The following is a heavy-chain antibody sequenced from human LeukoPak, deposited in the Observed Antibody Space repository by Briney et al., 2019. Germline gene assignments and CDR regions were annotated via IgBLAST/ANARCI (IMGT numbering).Heavy chain of an antibody. V-gene: IGHV4-61*02. CDR2: IYTSGST. D-gene: IGHD4-17*01. J-gene: IGHJ4*02. Sequence: SQTLSLTCTVSGGSISSGSYYWSWIRQPAGKGLEWIGRIYTSGSTNYNPSLKSRVTISVDTSKNQFSLKLSSVTAADTAVYYCARGDGDPYSFDYWGQGTLVTVSS. CDR3: ARGDGDPYSFDY. CDR1: GGSISSGSYY.